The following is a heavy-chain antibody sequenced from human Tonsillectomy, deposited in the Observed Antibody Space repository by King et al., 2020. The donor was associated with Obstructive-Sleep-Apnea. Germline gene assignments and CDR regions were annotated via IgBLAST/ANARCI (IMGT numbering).Heavy chain of an antibody. J-gene: IGHJ6*02. D-gene: IGHD2-15*01. CDR3: AGDRSGPLGYYYYGMDV. CDR2: IKQDGSEK. V-gene: IGHV3-7*03. Sequence: VQLVESGGGLVQPGGSLRLSCAASGFTFSSYWMSWVRQAPGKGLEWVANIKQDGSEKYYVDSVKGRFTISRDNAKNYLYLPMNSLRAEDTAVYYCAGDRSGPLGYYYYGMDVWGQGTTVTVSS. CDR1: GFTFSSYW.